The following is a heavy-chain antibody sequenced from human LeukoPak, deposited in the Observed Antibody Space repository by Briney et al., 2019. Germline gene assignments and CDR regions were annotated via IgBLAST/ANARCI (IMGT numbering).Heavy chain of an antibody. Sequence: ASVKVSCKASGGTFSSYAISWVRQATGQGLEWMGWMNPNSGNTGYKQKFQGRVTMTRNTSISTAYMELSSLTSEDTAVYYCARGKGGSYLWGQGTLVTVSS. V-gene: IGHV1-8*02. CDR1: GGTFSSYA. D-gene: IGHD1-26*01. CDR3: ARGKGGSYL. CDR2: MNPNSGNT. J-gene: IGHJ4*02.